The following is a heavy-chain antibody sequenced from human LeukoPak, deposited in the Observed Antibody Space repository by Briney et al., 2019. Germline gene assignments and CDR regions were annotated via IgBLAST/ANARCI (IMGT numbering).Heavy chain of an antibody. CDR3: ARESETTIFGVVITPASAFDI. CDR2: IIPIFGTA. Sequence: SVKVSCKASGYTFTGYYMHWVRQAPGQGLEWMGGIIPIFGTANYAQKFQGRVTITADESTSTAYMELSSLRSEDTAVYYCARESETTIFGVVITPASAFDIWGQGTMVTVSS. CDR1: GYTFTGYY. J-gene: IGHJ3*02. V-gene: IGHV1-69*13. D-gene: IGHD3-3*01.